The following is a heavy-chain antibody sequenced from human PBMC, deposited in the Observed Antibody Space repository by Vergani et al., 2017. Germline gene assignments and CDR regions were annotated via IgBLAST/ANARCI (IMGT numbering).Heavy chain of an antibody. V-gene: IGHV1-69*01. Sequence: QVQLVQSGAEVKKPGSSVKVSCKASGGTFSSYDISWVRQAPGQGLEWMGGIIPIFGPANYAQKFQGRVTITANDSTSTAYMERSSMRSEDTAVYYCNAVTTSSHLRDYWGQGTLVTVSS. J-gene: IGHJ4*02. CDR3: NAVTTSSHLRDY. CDR1: GGTFSSYD. D-gene: IGHD4-17*01. CDR2: IIPIFGPA.